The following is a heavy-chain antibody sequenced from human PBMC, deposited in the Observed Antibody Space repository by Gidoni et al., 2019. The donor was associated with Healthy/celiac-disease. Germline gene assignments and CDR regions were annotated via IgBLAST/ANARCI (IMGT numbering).Heavy chain of an antibody. J-gene: IGHJ4*02. V-gene: IGHV4-39*01. CDR2: IYYSGST. CDR1: GGSISSSSYY. Sequence: QLQLQESGPGLVKPSETLSLTCTVSGGSISSSSYYWGWIRQPPGKGLEWIGSIYYSGSTYYNPSLKSRVTISVDTSKNQFSLKLSSVTAADTAVYYCANLEYSSSRQVHYWGQGTLVTVSS. D-gene: IGHD6-6*01. CDR3: ANLEYSSSRQVHY.